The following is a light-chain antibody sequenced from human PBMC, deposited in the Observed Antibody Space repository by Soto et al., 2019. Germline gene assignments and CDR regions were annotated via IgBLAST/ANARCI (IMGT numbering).Light chain of an antibody. CDR2: GAS. Sequence: EIVRTQYPATLSLSPGERATLSCMASQSVSSNLAWYQQKPGQAPRLLIYGASTRATGIPARFSGSGSGTEFTLTFSSLQSEDFAVYYCQQYNNWPPKFGQGTKVDI. V-gene: IGKV3-15*01. CDR3: QQYNNWPPK. J-gene: IGKJ1*01. CDR1: QSVSSN.